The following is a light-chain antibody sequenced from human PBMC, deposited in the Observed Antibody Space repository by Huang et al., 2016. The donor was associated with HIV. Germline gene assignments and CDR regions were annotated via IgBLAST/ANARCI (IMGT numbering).Light chain of an antibody. Sequence: EIVLTQSPGTLSVSPGERATLSYRASQRVSSSYLAWYQQKPGQAPRLLIYGASSRATDIPDRFSGSGSGTDFTLSISRLEPEDFAVYYCQQYGSSPAFGQGTKVEIK. CDR2: GAS. CDR3: QQYGSSPA. J-gene: IGKJ1*01. CDR1: QRVSSSY. V-gene: IGKV3-20*01.